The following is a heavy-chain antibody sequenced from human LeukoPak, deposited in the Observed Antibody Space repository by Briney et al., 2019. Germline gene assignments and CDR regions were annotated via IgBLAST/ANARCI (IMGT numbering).Heavy chain of an antibody. D-gene: IGHD1-26*01. V-gene: IGHV3-21*01. Sequence: PGGSLRLSCAASGFTFSSYSMNWVRQAPGKGLEWVSSISSSSSYIYYADSVKGRFTISRDNAKNSLYLQMNSLRAEDTAVYYCARDSKGAPSAFDIWGQGTMVTVSS. J-gene: IGHJ3*02. CDR2: ISSSSSYI. CDR1: GFTFSSYS. CDR3: ARDSKGAPSAFDI.